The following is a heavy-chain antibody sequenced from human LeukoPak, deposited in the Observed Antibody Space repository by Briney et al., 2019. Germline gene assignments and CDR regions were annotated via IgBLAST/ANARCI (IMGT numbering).Heavy chain of an antibody. CDR1: GYTFTSYA. CDR3: ARDLVSGYDPYYYMDV. V-gene: IGHV1-3*03. D-gene: IGHD5-12*01. Sequence: ASVKVSCKASGYTFTSYAMHWVRQAPGQRLEWMGWINAGNGNTKYSQEFQGRVTITRDTSASTAYMELSSLRSEDMAVYYCARDLVSGYDPYYYMDVWGKGTTVTVSS. J-gene: IGHJ6*03. CDR2: INAGNGNT.